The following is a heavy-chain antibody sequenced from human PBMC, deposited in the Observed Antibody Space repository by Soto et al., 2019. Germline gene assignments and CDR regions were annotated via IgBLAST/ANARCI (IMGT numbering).Heavy chain of an antibody. V-gene: IGHV1-18*04. J-gene: IGHJ4*02. CDR3: ATWAGKVNGFGGPFQY. D-gene: IGHD6-19*01. CDR2: INTYNGNT. CDR1: GYTFTTYD. Sequence: ASVKGSCKASGYTFTTYDINWVRQAPGQALEWVGWINTYNGNTNYAQKLQGRITMTTDTSTSTAYMELKSLRSDDTAVYYCATWAGKVNGFGGPFQYWGQGTLVTVS.